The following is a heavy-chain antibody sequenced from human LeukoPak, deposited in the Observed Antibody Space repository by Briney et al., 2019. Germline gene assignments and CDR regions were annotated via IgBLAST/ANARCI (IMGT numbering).Heavy chain of an antibody. Sequence: PGGSLRLSCAASGFTDSSNHMSWLRQAPGKGLVGVSVIYSGSSTYYPDFVKRRFTISRDNSKNTLYLQMNSLRAEDSAVYYCARDVSVGYYDSSGKQNYCYYGMDVWGQGTTVTVSS. J-gene: IGHJ6*02. CDR2: IYSGSST. D-gene: IGHD3-22*01. CDR1: GFTDSSNH. V-gene: IGHV3-53*01. CDR3: ARDVSVGYYDSSGKQNYCYYGMDV.